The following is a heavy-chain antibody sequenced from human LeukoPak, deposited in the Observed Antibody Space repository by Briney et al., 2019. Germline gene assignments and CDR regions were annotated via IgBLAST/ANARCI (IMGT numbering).Heavy chain of an antibody. J-gene: IGHJ6*02. CDR3: ARDQVTMVRGVIVINYGMDV. Sequence: GGSLRLSCAASGFTFSSYSMNWVRQAPGKGLEWVSSISSSSSYIYYADSVKGRFTISRDNAKKSLYLQMNSLRAEDTAVYYCARDQVTMVRGVIVINYGMDVWGQGTTVTVSS. D-gene: IGHD3-10*01. CDR2: ISSSSSYI. CDR1: GFTFSSYS. V-gene: IGHV3-21*01.